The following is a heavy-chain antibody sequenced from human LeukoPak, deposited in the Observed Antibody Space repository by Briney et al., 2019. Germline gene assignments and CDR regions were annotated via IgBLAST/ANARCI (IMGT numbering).Heavy chain of an antibody. J-gene: IGHJ5*02. Sequence: PGGSLRLSCAASGFTFSTYAMTWVRQAPGKGLEWVSAVSGSGGSTYYADSVKGRFTISRDNSKNTLYLQMNSLRAEDTAVYYCARVLGDSSGYYYRDDWFDPWGQGTLVTVSS. CDR2: VSGSGGST. D-gene: IGHD3-22*01. CDR1: GFTFSTYA. CDR3: ARVLGDSSGYYYRDDWFDP. V-gene: IGHV3-23*01.